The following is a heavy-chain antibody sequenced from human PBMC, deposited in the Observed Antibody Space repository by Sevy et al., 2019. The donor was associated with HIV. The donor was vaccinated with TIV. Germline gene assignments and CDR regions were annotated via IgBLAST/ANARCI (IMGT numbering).Heavy chain of an antibody. CDR1: GGSISSGAYS. V-gene: IGHV4-30-2*01. CDR3: ARDGGTLTTPGSFDI. CDR2: IFHTGTV. J-gene: IGHJ3*02. Sequence: SETLSLTCAVSGGSISSGAYSWNWIRQAPGKGLEWIGYIFHTGTVYYNPSLKSRVTISVDRSKSQFSLRLSSVTAADTAVFYCARDGGTLTTPGSFDIWGQGIMVTVSS. D-gene: IGHD4-17*01.